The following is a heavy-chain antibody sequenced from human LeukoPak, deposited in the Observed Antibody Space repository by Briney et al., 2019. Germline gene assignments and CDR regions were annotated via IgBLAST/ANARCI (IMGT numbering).Heavy chain of an antibody. Sequence: ASVKVSCKASGYTFTGYYMHWVRQAPGQGLEWMGRINPNSGGTNYAQKFQGRVTMTRDTSISTAYMELSRLRSDDTAVYYCARGRYSSGWYGGDYWGQGTLVTVSS. D-gene: IGHD6-19*01. J-gene: IGHJ4*02. CDR2: INPNSGGT. CDR3: ARGRYSSGWYGGDY. V-gene: IGHV1-2*06. CDR1: GYTFTGYY.